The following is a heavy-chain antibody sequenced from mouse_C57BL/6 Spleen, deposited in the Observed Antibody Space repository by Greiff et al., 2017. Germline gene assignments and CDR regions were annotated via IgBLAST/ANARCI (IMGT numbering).Heavy chain of an antibody. D-gene: IGHD1-1*01. J-gene: IGHJ1*03. Sequence: VQLQQPGAELVKPGASVKLSCKASGYTFTSYWMQWVKQRPGQGLEWIGEIDPSDSYTNYNQKFKGKATLTVDTSSSTAYMQLSSLTSEDSAVYYCAPIYYYGSRGYFDVWGTGTTVTVSS. CDR2: IDPSDSYT. V-gene: IGHV1-50*01. CDR1: GYTFTSYW. CDR3: APIYYYGSRGYFDV.